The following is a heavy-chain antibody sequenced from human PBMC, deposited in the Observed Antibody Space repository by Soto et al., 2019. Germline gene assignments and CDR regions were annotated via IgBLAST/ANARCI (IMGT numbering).Heavy chain of an antibody. D-gene: IGHD3-10*01. J-gene: IGHJ4*02. Sequence: ASVKVACKTSGYTFSSIGITWVRQAPGQGLEWMGWISPYKGNTYYAQRLQGRVTMSTDTSTSTAYMELRSLRSDDTAVYFCARDLDGSGSYYTNYWGQGTLVSVSS. CDR2: ISPYKGNT. V-gene: IGHV1-18*01. CDR1: GYTFSSIG. CDR3: ARDLDGSGSYYTNY.